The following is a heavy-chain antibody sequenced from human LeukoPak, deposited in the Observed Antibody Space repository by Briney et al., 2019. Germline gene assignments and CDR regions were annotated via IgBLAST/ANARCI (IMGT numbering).Heavy chain of an antibody. D-gene: IGHD3-10*01. CDR1: GYTSTDYF. V-gene: IGHV1-2*02. CDR3: ARGLSLWFGELGYFDY. CDR2: INPNSGGT. J-gene: IGHJ4*02. Sequence: ASVKVSCKASGYTSTDYFMHWVRQAPGQGLEWMGWINPNSGGTNYAQKFQGRVTMTRDTSIGTAYMELSRLRSDDTAVYYCARGLSLWFGELGYFDYWGQGTLVTVSS.